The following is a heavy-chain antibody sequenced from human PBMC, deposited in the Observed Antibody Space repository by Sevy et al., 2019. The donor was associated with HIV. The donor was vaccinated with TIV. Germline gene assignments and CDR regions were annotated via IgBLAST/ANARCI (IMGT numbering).Heavy chain of an antibody. CDR1: GFNLRSYW. Sequence: GGSLRLSCAASGFNLRSYWMTWVRQAPGKGLEWVANINQDGSQENYVDSVKGRFTIFRDNAKNSLFLQLNSLRAEDTSVYYCARTGSYAYTYYYYYAMDVWGQGATVTVSS. CDR3: ARTGSYAYTYYYYYAMDV. CDR2: INQDGSQE. D-gene: IGHD3-16*01. J-gene: IGHJ6*02. V-gene: IGHV3-7*01.